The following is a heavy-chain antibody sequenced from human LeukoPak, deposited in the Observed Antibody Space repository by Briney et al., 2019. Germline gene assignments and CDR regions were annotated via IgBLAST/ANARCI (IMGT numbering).Heavy chain of an antibody. Sequence: PSETLSLTCTVSGSSISSSSYYWGWIRQPPGKGLEWIGSIYYSGSTYYNPSLKSRVTISVDTSKNQFSLKLSSVTAADTAVYYCARRRAARVPFDYWGQGTLVTVSS. CDR1: GSSISSSSYY. CDR3: ARRRAARVPFDY. D-gene: IGHD6-6*01. J-gene: IGHJ4*02. V-gene: IGHV4-39*07. CDR2: IYYSGST.